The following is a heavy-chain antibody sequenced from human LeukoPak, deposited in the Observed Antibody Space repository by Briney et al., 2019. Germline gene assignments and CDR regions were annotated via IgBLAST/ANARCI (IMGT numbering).Heavy chain of an antibody. CDR2: IYYSGST. V-gene: IGHV4-39*01. CDR1: GGSVSTGSYY. D-gene: IGHD3-16*01. CDR3: ARQITSHGTSRWDVMDR. Sequence: SETLSLTCTVSGGSVSTGSYYCSWIRQPPGKGLEWIGSIYYSGSTYYNPSLKSRVTISVDTSKNQFPLKLSSVTAADTAVYFCARQITSHGTSRWDVMDRWGQGTLVTVSS. J-gene: IGHJ5*02.